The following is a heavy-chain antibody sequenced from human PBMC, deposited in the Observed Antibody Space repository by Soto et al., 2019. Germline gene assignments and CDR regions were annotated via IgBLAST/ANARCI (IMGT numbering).Heavy chain of an antibody. CDR3: ARDGGYSGYHYVFDQ. CDR2: IWYDGNNK. V-gene: IGHV3-33*01. D-gene: IGHD5-12*01. Sequence: QVQLVESGGGVVQPGGSLRLSCAASGFTFSTYAMHWVRQAPGKGLEWVAVIWYDGNNKYYEDSVTGRFTISRDNSKKTVYLQMKSLRAQDTAVYYCARDGGYSGYHYVFDQWGQGTLVTVSS. CDR1: GFTFSTYA. J-gene: IGHJ4*02.